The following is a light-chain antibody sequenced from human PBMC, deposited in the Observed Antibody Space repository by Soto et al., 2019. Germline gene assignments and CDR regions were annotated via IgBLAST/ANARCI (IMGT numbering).Light chain of an antibody. Sequence: QAVVTQPASVSGSPGQSITISCTGTNSDIGGYNYVSWYQEHPGKAPKLVIFEVSNRPSGVSNRFSGSKSGNTASLTISGLQAEDEADYYCNSYTSSSTWVFGGGTKLTVL. CDR1: NSDIGGYNY. CDR2: EVS. CDR3: NSYTSSSTWV. V-gene: IGLV2-14*01. J-gene: IGLJ3*02.